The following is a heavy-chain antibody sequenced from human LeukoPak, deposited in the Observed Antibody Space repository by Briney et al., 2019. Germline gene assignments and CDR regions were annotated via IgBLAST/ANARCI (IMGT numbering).Heavy chain of an antibody. CDR3: ARSGRGGAFDI. Sequence: GGSLRLSCAASGFTFNTYWTHWVRQGPGKGLVWVSRIYSDGSRTTYADSVRGRFTISGDNAKNTLYLQMNSLRAEDTAMYYCARSGRGGAFDIWGQGTMVTVSS. CDR1: GFTFNTYW. J-gene: IGHJ3*02. CDR2: IYSDGSRT. V-gene: IGHV3-74*01. D-gene: IGHD1-26*01.